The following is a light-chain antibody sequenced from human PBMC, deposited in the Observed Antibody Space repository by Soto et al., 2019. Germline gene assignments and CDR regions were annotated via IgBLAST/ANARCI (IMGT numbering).Light chain of an antibody. J-gene: IGLJ2*01. V-gene: IGLV2-14*01. CDR2: DVS. CDR1: SSDVGGYNY. Sequence: QSALTQPASVSGSPGQSITISCTGTSSDVGGYNYVSWFQQHPGKAPKLTIYDVSNRPSGVSNRFPGSKSGNTASLTISGLQAEDEADYYCSSYTSSSTVVFGGGTKVTVL. CDR3: SSYTSSSTVV.